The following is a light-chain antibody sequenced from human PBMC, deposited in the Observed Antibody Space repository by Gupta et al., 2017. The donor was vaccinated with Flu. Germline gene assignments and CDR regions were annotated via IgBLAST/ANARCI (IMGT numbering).Light chain of an antibody. CDR1: PDIGNA. CDR2: PAS. V-gene: IGKV1-6*01. CDR3: RRDDKYVRA. J-gene: IGKJ4*02. Sequence: AIQMTQSPSSLSASVGDTVNITCRASPDIGNALRWYPQSPGRAPTLHVYPASILQSGLPSRFSGVGSGTDFTLTITSLQPEDFATYYCRRDDKYVRAFGEGTRVEIK.